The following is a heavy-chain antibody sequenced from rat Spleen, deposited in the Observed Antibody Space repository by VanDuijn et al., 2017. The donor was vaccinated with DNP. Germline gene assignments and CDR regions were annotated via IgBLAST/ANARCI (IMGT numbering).Heavy chain of an antibody. CDR3: VTRGLYGGYDH. D-gene: IGHD1-11*01. V-gene: IGHV5S10*01. CDR1: GFTFSDSA. Sequence: EVHLVASGGGVVQPGNSLKLSCVASGFTFSDSAMAWVRQSPKKGLEWVATIIYDGSHTFYRDSVQGRFTISRDNPKTTLYLQMDSLRSDDTATYHCVTRGLYGGYDHWGQGVMVTVSS. CDR2: IIYDGSHT. J-gene: IGHJ2*01.